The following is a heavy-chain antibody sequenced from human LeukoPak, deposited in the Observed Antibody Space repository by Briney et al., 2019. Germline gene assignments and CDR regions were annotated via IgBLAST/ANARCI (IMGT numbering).Heavy chain of an antibody. V-gene: IGHV3-30-3*01. J-gene: IGHJ3*02. D-gene: IGHD3-9*01. Sequence: PGGSLRLSCAASGFTFSSYAMHWVRPAPGKGLEWVAVISYDGSNKYYADSVKGRFTISRDNSKNTLYLQMNSLRAEDTAVYYCARDRGYFDWFGAFDIWGQGTMVTVSS. CDR1: GFTFSSYA. CDR3: ARDRGYFDWFGAFDI. CDR2: ISYDGSNK.